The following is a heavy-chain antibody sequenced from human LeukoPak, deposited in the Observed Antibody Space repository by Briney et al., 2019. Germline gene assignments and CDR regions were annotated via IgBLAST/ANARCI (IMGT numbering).Heavy chain of an antibody. CDR1: GYTFTSYG. CDR3: ARMMVVAAANWFDP. J-gene: IGHJ5*02. CDR2: ISAYNGNT. V-gene: IGHV1-18*01. D-gene: IGHD2-15*01. Sequence: ASVKVSCKAPGYTFTSYGISWVRQAPGQGLEWMGWISAYNGNTNYAQKLQGRVTMTTDTSTSTAYMELRSLRSDDTAVYYCARMMVVAAANWFDPWGQGTLVTVSS.